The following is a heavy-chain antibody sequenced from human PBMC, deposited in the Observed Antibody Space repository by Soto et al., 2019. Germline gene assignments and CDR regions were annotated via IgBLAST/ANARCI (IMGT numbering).Heavy chain of an antibody. CDR1: GFTFSSYA. Sequence: GGSLRLSCAASGFTFSSYAMSWVRQAPGKGLEWVSAISGSGGSTYYADSVKGRFTISRDNSKNTLYLQMNSLRAEDTAVYYCAKVAVWGRYEDNKIFDYWGQGTLVTVSS. J-gene: IGHJ4*02. CDR2: ISGSGGST. V-gene: IGHV3-23*01. D-gene: IGHD3-16*01. CDR3: AKVAVWGRYEDNKIFDY.